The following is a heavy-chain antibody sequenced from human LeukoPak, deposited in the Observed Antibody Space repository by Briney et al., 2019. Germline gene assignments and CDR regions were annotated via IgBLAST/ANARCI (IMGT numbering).Heavy chain of an antibody. CDR3: ARHVRFEGVDY. CDR2: IKQDGSEK. CDR1: GFIFTSYW. Sequence: GGSLRLSCAASGFIFTSYWMSWVRQAPGKGLEWVANIKQDGSEKYYVDSVKGRFTISRDNAKNSLFLQMSSLRAEDTAVYYCARHVRFEGVDYWGQGALVTVSS. V-gene: IGHV3-7*01. J-gene: IGHJ4*02. D-gene: IGHD3-3*01.